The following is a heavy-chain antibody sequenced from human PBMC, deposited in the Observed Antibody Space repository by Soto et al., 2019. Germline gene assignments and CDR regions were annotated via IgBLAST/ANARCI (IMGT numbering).Heavy chain of an antibody. CDR3: TRGLRYYYDSSGPHPHAFDI. D-gene: IGHD3-22*01. CDR2: IRSNAYGGTT. J-gene: IGHJ3*02. CDR1: GFTCGDYA. Sequence: GGSLRLSCTPSGFTCGDYAMSWFRQAPGKGLEWVGFIRSNAYGGTTEYAASVKGRFTISTDDSKSIAYLQVNSLKTEDTAVYFCTRGLRYYYDSSGPHPHAFDIWGQGTMVTVSS. V-gene: IGHV3-49*03.